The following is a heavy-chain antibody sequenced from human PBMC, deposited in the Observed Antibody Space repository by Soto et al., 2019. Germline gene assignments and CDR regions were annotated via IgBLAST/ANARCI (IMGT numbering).Heavy chain of an antibody. J-gene: IGHJ6*02. CDR1: GYTFVGYG. Sequence: ASVKVSCKASGYTFVGYGISWVRQAPGQGLEWMGWISAYNGNTNYAQKFQGRVTMTTDTSTSTAYMELRSLRSDETAVYYCARDRRSAEPLFYYYYNMDVWGHGTTVTVSS. CDR2: ISAYNGNT. CDR3: ARDRRSAEPLFYYYYNMDV. V-gene: IGHV1-18*04.